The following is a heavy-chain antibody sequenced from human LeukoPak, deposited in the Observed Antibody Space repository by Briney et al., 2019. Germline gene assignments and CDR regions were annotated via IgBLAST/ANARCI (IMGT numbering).Heavy chain of an antibody. CDR3: ARDQKASYGDYLFGL. Sequence: GGSLRLSCAVSGFTFSSYSMKWVRQAPGKGLEWVSSISSSSRYIYYAASVKGRFTISRDNAKNSLSLQMNSLRADDTAVYYCARDQKASYGDYLFGLWGQGNPVTVSS. CDR2: ISSSSRYI. CDR1: GFTFSSYS. J-gene: IGHJ4*02. D-gene: IGHD4-17*01. V-gene: IGHV3-21*01.